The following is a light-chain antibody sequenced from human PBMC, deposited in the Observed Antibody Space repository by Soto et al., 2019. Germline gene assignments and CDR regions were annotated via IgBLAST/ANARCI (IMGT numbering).Light chain of an antibody. Sequence: QCVLTQPPSAYGSPGQSVTISCSRTSSDVGGFNYVSWYQQYPGRAPKVLIYEVNKRPSGVPDRFSGSKSGSTASLTVSGLQAEDEAEYYCSSYAVTNIFVFGTGTKVTV. CDR1: SSDVGGFNY. CDR2: EVN. V-gene: IGLV2-8*01. J-gene: IGLJ1*01. CDR3: SSYAVTNIFV.